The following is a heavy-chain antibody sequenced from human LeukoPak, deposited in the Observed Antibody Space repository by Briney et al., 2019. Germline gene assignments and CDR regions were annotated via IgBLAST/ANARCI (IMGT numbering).Heavy chain of an antibody. CDR2: IWYDGSNK. V-gene: IGHV3-33*08. Sequence: GRSLRLSCAASGFTFSSYGMHWVRQAPGKGLEWVAVIWYDGSNKYYADSVKGRFTISRDNSKNTLYLQMNSLRAEDTAVYYCARAYYDYVWGSYRSYYFDYWGQGTLVTVSS. J-gene: IGHJ4*02. CDR1: GFTFSSYG. D-gene: IGHD3-16*02. CDR3: ARAYYDYVWGSYRSYYFDY.